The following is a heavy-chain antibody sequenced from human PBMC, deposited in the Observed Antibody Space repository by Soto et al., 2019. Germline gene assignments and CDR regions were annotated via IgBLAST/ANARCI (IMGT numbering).Heavy chain of an antibody. Sequence: QVQLQESGPGLVNPSETLSLTCAVSGGSISTSDWWSWVRQPPGKGLEWIGEIFHNGNTNYNPSLRSRVIISVAKSRNQFLLNLTSVTAADTAVYYCARDPAVWRTPPSDAFDIWGHGTMVTVSS. J-gene: IGHJ3*02. V-gene: IGHV4-4*02. D-gene: IGHD2-21*01. CDR2: IFHNGNT. CDR3: ARDPAVWRTPPSDAFDI. CDR1: GGSISTSDW.